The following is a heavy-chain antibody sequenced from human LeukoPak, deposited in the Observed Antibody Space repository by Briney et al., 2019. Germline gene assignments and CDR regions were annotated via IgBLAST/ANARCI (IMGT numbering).Heavy chain of an antibody. D-gene: IGHD6-19*01. J-gene: IGHJ4*02. CDR3: AKVKGGSGPFDD. CDR2: ISKRGGST. V-gene: IGHV3-23*01. CDR1: GFTFDNYA. Sequence: GGSLRLSCAASGFTFDNYAMTWVRQAPGTGLEWVSSISKRGGSTYYADSVKGRFTISRDSSKNTLHLQMNTLRAEDTAVYYCAKVKGGSGPFDDWGQGTLVTVSS.